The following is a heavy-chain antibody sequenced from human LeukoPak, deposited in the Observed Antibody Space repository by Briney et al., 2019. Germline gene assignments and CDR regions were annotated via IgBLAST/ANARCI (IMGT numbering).Heavy chain of an antibody. D-gene: IGHD5-24*01. Sequence: GGSLRLSCATSGFIFKKYWMNWVRQVPGKGLECLANIKEDGSETYYADSVKGRFTISRDNPKNLLFLQINSLRVEDTAVYYCARETPRRGETRDGYRWGQGTVVTVSS. V-gene: IGHV3-7*01. CDR2: IKEDGSET. CDR3: ARETPRRGETRDGYR. J-gene: IGHJ4*02. CDR1: GFIFKKYW.